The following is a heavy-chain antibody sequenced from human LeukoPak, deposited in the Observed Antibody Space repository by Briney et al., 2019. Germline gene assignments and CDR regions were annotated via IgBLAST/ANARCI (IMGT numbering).Heavy chain of an antibody. Sequence: GGSLRLSCAASGFTFSSYWMSWVRQAPGKGLEWVAVISYDGSNKYYADSVKGRFTISRDISKSTLYLQMNSLRAEDTAVYYCARDRASGNPIHWYFDLWGRGTLVTVSS. D-gene: IGHD3-10*01. J-gene: IGHJ2*01. CDR3: ARDRASGNPIHWYFDL. CDR2: ISYDGSNK. V-gene: IGHV3-30-3*01. CDR1: GFTFSSYW.